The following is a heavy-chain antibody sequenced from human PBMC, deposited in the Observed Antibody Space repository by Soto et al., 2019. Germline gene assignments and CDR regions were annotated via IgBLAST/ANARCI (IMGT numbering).Heavy chain of an antibody. CDR1: GYTFTSYG. D-gene: IGHD3-9*01. J-gene: IGHJ5*02. CDR2: ISAYNGNT. Sequence: ASVKVSCKASGYTFTSYGISWVRQAPGQGLEWMGWISAYNGNTNYAQKLQGRVTMTTDTSTSTAYMELRSLRSDDTAVYYCAREVAVLRYFDWSKNNWFDPWGQGTLVTVSS. CDR3: AREVAVLRYFDWSKNNWFDP. V-gene: IGHV1-18*01.